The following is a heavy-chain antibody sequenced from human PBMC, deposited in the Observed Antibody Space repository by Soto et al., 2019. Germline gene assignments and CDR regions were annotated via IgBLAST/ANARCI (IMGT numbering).Heavy chain of an antibody. V-gene: IGHV3-9*01. CDR1: GFTFDDYA. Sequence: EVQLVESGGGLVQPGTSLRLSCAASGFTFDDYAMHWVRQAPGKGLEWVSGISWNSGSIGYADSVKGRFTISRDNAKNSLYLQMNSLRAEDTALYYCAKDKGLAARPRELYYWGQGTLVTVSS. J-gene: IGHJ4*02. CDR3: AKDKGLAARPRELYY. D-gene: IGHD6-6*01. CDR2: ISWNSGSI.